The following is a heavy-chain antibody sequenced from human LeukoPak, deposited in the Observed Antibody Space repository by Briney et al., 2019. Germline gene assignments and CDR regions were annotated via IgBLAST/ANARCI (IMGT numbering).Heavy chain of an antibody. Sequence: PSETLSLTCTVSGGSISSYYWSWVRQPAGKGLEWIGRIYTSGSTNYHPSLKSRVTISVDTSKNQFSLKLSSVTAADTAVYYCYCSSPTTHIWGQGTLVTVSS. CDR3: YCSSPTTHI. D-gene: IGHD2-2*01. CDR1: GGSISSYY. J-gene: IGHJ4*02. V-gene: IGHV4-4*07. CDR2: IYTSGST.